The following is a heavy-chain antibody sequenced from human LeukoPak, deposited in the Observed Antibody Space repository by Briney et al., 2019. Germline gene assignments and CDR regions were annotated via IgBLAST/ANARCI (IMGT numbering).Heavy chain of an antibody. V-gene: IGHV3-23*01. J-gene: IGHJ4*02. CDR3: AKFLRAISDSSGYYSFSDY. Sequence: PGGSLRLSCAASGLTFSSYAMSWVRQAPGKGLEWVSAISASGGSPYYADSVRGRFTISRDNSKNTLYLQMNSLRAEDTAAYYCAKFLRAISDSSGYYSFSDYWGQGTLVTVSS. CDR2: ISASGGSP. D-gene: IGHD3-22*01. CDR1: GLTFSSYA.